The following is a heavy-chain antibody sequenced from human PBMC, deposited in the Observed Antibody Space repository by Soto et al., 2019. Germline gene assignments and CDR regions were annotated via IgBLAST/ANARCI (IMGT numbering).Heavy chain of an antibody. CDR2: INPIGGCR. J-gene: IGHJ5*02. CDR3: EWGSLCFGEFSQFDP. V-gene: IGHV1-46*01. D-gene: IGHD3-10*01. CDR1: GRAFSTTN. Sequence: QVHLVQSGAEAMKPGASVKVSFRSAGRAFSTTNIHWVRQAPGQGLEGMGIINPIGGCRSYSQTFQGRVPMTGDNSTVYMELSSLTFEDTDGYYCEWGSLCFGEFSQFDPWGQGTLVTVSS.